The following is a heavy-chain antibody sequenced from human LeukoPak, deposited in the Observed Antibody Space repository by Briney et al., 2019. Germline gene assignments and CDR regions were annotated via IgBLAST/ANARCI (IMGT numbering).Heavy chain of an antibody. J-gene: IGHJ4*02. CDR2: IYYRGRT. D-gene: IGHD3-22*01. Sequence: SETLSLTCTVSNGSIITSSYYWGWIRQPPGKGLEWIGSIYYRGRTYYNPSLKIRVTISADTSKNQFSLNLSSVTASDTAVYYCARQKILDDDYDSXXXYVDQWGQGSLVTVSS. CDR3: ARQKILDDDYDSXXXYVDQ. V-gene: IGHV4-39*01. CDR1: NGSIITSSYY.